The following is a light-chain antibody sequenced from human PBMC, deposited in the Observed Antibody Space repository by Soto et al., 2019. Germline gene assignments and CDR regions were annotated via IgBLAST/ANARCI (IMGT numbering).Light chain of an antibody. CDR3: QQAYSFPIT. CDR2: GAS. J-gene: IGKJ5*01. V-gene: IGKV1-12*01. Sequence: QVTPSPASVAGSXSGNVTITXXASQDIAGYLAWYQHKPGRTPELLIHGASRLQSGVPARFSGSGSGTDFTLSINSLQPEDFATYYCQQAYSFPITFGQGTRLENK. CDR1: QDIAGY.